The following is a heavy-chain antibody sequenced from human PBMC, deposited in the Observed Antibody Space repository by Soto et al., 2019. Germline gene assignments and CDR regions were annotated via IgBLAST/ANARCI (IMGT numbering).Heavy chain of an antibody. CDR3: XXESSSSCHDY. D-gene: IGHD6-13*01. V-gene: IGHV1-18*01. J-gene: IGHJ4*02. CDR1: GYTFTSYG. Sequence: QVQLVQSGAEVKKPGASVKVSCKASGYTFTSYGISWVRQAPGQGLEWMGWISAYNGNTNYAQKLQGRVTMTTDTSTSTAYMELXSLXXDDTAVXYCXXESSSSCHDYWGQGTLVTVSS. CDR2: ISAYNGNT.